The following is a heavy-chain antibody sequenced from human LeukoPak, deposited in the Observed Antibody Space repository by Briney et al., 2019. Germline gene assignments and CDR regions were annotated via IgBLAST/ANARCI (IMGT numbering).Heavy chain of an antibody. CDR3: ARDRLSNGDPAAY. CDR2: ISYDGSSK. D-gene: IGHD4-17*01. J-gene: IGHJ4*02. Sequence: GGSLRPSCAASGFTFSSYAMHWVRQAPGKGLEWVAVISYDGSSKYYADSVKGRFTISRDNSKNTLYLQMNSLRAEDTAVYYCARDRLSNGDPAAYWGQGTLVTVSS. CDR1: GFTFSSYA. V-gene: IGHV3-30-3*01.